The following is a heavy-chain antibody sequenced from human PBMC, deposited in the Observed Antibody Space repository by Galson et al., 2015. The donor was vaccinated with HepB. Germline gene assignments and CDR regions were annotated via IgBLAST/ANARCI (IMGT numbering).Heavy chain of an antibody. Sequence: SLRLSCAASGFTFSRYWMTWVRQAPGKGLEWVAIIKQDGSEKYYVDSVKGRFTISRDNAKNSQYLQMNSLRAEDTAVYYCARDGDYWGQGTLVTVSS. J-gene: IGHJ4*02. CDR2: IKQDGSEK. CDR3: ARDGDY. V-gene: IGHV3-7*03. CDR1: GFTFSRYW.